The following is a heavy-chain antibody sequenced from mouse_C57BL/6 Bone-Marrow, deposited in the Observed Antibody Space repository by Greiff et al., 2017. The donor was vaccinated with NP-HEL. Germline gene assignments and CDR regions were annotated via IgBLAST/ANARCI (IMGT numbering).Heavy chain of an antibody. J-gene: IGHJ2*01. CDR3: TSILIWDRFDY. Sequence: VQLQQSGAELVKPGASVKLSCTASGFNIKDDYMHWVKQRPEQGLEWIGWIDPENGDTEYASKFQGKATITADTSSNTAYLQISSLTSEDTAVYYCTSILIWDRFDYWGQGTTLTVTS. V-gene: IGHV14-4*01. CDR1: GFNIKDDY. CDR2: IDPENGDT. D-gene: IGHD4-1*01.